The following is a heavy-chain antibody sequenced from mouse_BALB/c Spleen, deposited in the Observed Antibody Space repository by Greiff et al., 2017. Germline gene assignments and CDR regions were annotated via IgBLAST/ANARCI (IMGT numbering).Heavy chain of an antibody. CDR3: ARVQGYGNYDWFAY. J-gene: IGHJ3*01. V-gene: IGHV1-19*01. CDR1: GYTFTDYY. Sequence: EVQLQQSGPELVKPGASVKMSCKASGYTFTDYYMDWVKQSHGESFEWIGRVNPYNGGTSYNQKFKGKATLTVDKSSSTAYMELNSLTSEDSAVYYCARVQGYGNYDWFAYWGQGTLVTVSA. D-gene: IGHD2-1*01. CDR2: VNPYNGGT.